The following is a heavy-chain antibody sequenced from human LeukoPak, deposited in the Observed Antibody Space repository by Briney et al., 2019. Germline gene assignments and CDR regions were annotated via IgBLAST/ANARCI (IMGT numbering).Heavy chain of an antibody. D-gene: IGHD5-24*01. V-gene: IGHV3-53*01. CDR3: ARGLQSFNSFDI. Sequence: QAGGSLRLSCADSGFTVSGNYMSWVRQAPGKGLEWVSVLYRDGRTNYADSVKGRFTISRDSSKNTLFLQMNSLRADDTAVYYCARGLQSFNSFDIWGQGTVVTVSS. J-gene: IGHJ3*02. CDR2: LYRDGRT. CDR1: GFTVSGNY.